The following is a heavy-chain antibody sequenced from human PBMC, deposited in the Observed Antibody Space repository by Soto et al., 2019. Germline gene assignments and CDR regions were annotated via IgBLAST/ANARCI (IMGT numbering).Heavy chain of an antibody. CDR1: GHTFTSYD. D-gene: IGHD3-10*01. CDR3: ARGFMVRGVKPFDY. Sequence: AASVKVSCKASGHTFTSYDINWVRQATGQGLEWMGWMNPNSGNTGYAQKFQGRVTMTRNTSISTAYMELSSLRSEDTAVYYCARGFMVRGVKPFDYWRQGTLVTVSS. J-gene: IGHJ4*02. V-gene: IGHV1-8*01. CDR2: MNPNSGNT.